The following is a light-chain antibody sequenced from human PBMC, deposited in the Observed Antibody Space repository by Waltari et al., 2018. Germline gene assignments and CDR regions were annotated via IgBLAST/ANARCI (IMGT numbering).Light chain of an antibody. V-gene: IGLV2-14*01. CDR2: EVS. Sequence: QSALTQPASVSGSPGQSITISCTGTSSDVGGYNYVFWYQQHPGKAPKRMIYEVSNRPSGVSNRFSGSKSGNTASLTISGLQAEDEADYYCSSYTSSSTPFVFGTGTKVTVL. CDR3: SSYTSSSTPFV. J-gene: IGLJ1*01. CDR1: SSDVGGYNY.